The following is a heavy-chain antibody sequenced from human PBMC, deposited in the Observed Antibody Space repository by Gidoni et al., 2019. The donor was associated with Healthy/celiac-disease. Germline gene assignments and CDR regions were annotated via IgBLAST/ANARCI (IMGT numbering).Heavy chain of an antibody. J-gene: IGHJ3*02. V-gene: IGHV3-23*01. CDR3: AKSDLKRPYDAFDI. CDR1: GFTVSSYA. CDR2: ISGSGVST. Sequence: EVQLLESGGGLVQHGGSLRLSCAASGFTVSSYAMGWVRQAPGKGLEWVSAISGSGVSTYYADSVKGRFTISRDNSKNTLYLQMNSLRAEDTAVYYCAKSDLKRPYDAFDIWGQGTMVTVSS.